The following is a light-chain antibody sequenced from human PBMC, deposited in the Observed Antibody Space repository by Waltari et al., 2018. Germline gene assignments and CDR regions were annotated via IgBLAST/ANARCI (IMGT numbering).Light chain of an antibody. CDR2: GAS. CDR1: QSVNSD. Sequence: EIVMTQSPPTLSVSPGEGATLSCRASQSVNSDLAWYQQKPGQAPRLLLYGASTRATGIPARFSGSGSGTEFTLTISSLQSEDFAVYYCQQYSNWPTFGPGTKVDIK. V-gene: IGKV3-15*01. CDR3: QQYSNWPT. J-gene: IGKJ3*01.